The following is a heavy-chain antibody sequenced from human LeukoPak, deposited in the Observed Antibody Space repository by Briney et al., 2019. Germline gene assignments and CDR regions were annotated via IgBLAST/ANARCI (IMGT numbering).Heavy chain of an antibody. CDR3: VRESGGAFDI. CDR2: TRNKANSYTT. CDR1: GFSFSDHY. V-gene: IGHV3-72*01. D-gene: IGHD1-26*01. Sequence: GGSLRLSCAVFGFSFSDHYMDWVRQAPGKGLEWVGRTRNKANSYTTEYAASVKGRFTISRDDSKNSLYLQMNSLKSEDTAVYYCVRESGGAFDIWGQGTMVTVSS. J-gene: IGHJ3*02.